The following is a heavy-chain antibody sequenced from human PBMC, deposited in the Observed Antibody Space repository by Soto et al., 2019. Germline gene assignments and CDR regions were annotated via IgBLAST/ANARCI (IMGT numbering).Heavy chain of an antibody. V-gene: IGHV4-34*01. J-gene: IGHJ6*02. Sequence: SEALALTCAVYCVSFTGFHWTLVRRPPGKGPEGIGGIKHSGSTNYNPSLTRRVAISVDTSKNQFSLKLNSGTAAGTAVYYFGKGVPFGPHSMDVWAQGTTVT. CDR3: GKGVPFGPHSMDV. CDR1: CVSFTGFH. D-gene: IGHD3-3*01. CDR2: IKHSGST.